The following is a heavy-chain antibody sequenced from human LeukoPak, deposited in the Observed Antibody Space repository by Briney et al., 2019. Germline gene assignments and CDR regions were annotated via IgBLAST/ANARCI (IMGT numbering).Heavy chain of an antibody. Sequence: PGGSLRLSCAASGFTFSSYSMNWVRQAPGKGLGWVSSISSSSSYIYYADSVKGRFTISRDNAKNSLYLQMNSLRAEDTAVYYCAREVGESLDYYYYGMDVWGKGTTVTVSS. J-gene: IGHJ6*04. CDR1: GFTFSSYS. V-gene: IGHV3-21*01. CDR2: ISSSSSYI. D-gene: IGHD3-10*01. CDR3: AREVGESLDYYYYGMDV.